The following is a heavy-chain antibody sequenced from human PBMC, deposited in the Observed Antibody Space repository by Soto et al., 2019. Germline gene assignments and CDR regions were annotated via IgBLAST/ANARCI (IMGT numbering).Heavy chain of an antibody. CDR2: ISSSGSTI. CDR1: GFTVGSYG. V-gene: IGHV3-48*03. D-gene: IGHD2-2*01. Sequence: SLRVSLAAAGFTVGSYGMNWVRQAPGKGLEWVSYISSSGSTIYYADSVKGRFTISRDNAKNSLYLQMNSLRAEDTAVYYCARLPSDIVVVPAADPWGQGTLVTVSS. CDR3: ARLPSDIVVVPAADP. J-gene: IGHJ5*02.